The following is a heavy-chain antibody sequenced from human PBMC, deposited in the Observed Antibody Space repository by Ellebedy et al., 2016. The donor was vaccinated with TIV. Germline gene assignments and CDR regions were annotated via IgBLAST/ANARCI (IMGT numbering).Heavy chain of an antibody. CDR2: ISWNSGNL. CDR1: GFTFDDYA. J-gene: IGHJ1*01. D-gene: IGHD3-10*01. CDR3: ATLEFP. V-gene: IGHV3-9*01. Sequence: SLKISXAASGFTFDDYAMHWVRQAPGKGLEWVAGISWNSGNLGHADSVRGRFTISRDNAKNTLYLQMNSLRAEDTAVYYCATLEFPWGQGTLVTVSS.